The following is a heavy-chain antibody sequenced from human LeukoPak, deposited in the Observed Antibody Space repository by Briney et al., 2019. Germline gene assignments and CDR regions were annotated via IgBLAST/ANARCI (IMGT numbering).Heavy chain of an antibody. V-gene: IGHV3-30*02. D-gene: IGHD5-18*01. J-gene: IGHJ5*02. CDR3: AKDRIQLWPNWFDP. Sequence: GGSLRLSCAASGFAFNTYAMHWVRQAPGQGLEWVALIWHDGSHKFYSNSVRGQFTISRDNSKNTLYLQMNSLRAEDTAVYYCAKDRIQLWPNWFDPWGQGTLVTVSS. CDR2: IWHDGSHK. CDR1: GFAFNTYA.